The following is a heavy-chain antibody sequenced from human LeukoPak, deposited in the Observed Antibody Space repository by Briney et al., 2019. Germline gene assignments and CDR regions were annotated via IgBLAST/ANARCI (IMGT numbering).Heavy chain of an antibody. V-gene: IGHV3-9*01. D-gene: IGHD2-15*01. CDR1: GFTFDDYA. CDR2: ISWNSGSI. CDR3: AKGGFYCSGGSCYYGNY. J-gene: IGHJ4*02. Sequence: GRSLRLSCAASGFTFDDYAMHWVRQAPGKGLEWVSGISWNSGSIGYADSVKGRFTISRDNAKNSLYLQMNSLRAEDTALYYCAKGGFYCSGGSCYYGNYWGQGTLVTVSS.